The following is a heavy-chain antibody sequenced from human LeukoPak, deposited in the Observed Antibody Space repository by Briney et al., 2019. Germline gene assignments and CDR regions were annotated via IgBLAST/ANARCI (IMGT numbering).Heavy chain of an antibody. CDR1: GYTFTSYY. CDR2: INPSGGST. V-gene: IGHV1-46*01. CDR3: ARDPRWGYSSSFLDY. Sequence: ASVKVSCKASGYTFTSYYMHWVRQAPGQGLEWMGIINPSGGSTSYAQKFQGRVTMTRDTSTSTVYMELSSLRSEDTAVYYCARDPRWGYSSSFLDYWGQGTLVTVSS. D-gene: IGHD6-13*01. J-gene: IGHJ4*02.